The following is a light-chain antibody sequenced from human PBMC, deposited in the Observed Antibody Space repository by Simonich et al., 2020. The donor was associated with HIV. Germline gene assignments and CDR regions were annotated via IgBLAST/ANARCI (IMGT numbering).Light chain of an antibody. Sequence: AIRMTQSPSSLSASTGDRVTITCRASQGIRSYLAWYQQKPGKAPKLLIYAASTLQSGVPSRFSGSGSGTDFTLTISRLQPEDFATYSCQQSYSTPYTFGQGTKLEIK. J-gene: IGKJ2*01. CDR3: QQSYSTPYT. V-gene: IGKV1-8*01. CDR1: QGIRSY. CDR2: AAS.